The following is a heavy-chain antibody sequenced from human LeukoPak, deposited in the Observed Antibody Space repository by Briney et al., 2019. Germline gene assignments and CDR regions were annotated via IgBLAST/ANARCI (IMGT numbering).Heavy chain of an antibody. Sequence: GGSLRLSCAASGLTLSNSAMSWVRQAPGKGLEWVPMISGASGKSYSADSVKGRFTVSRDDSKNTLFLQMNSLRVDDTAVYYCATWGHVEYWGQGTQVTVSS. CDR1: GLTLSNSA. D-gene: IGHD3-16*01. CDR3: ATWGHVEY. V-gene: IGHV3-23*01. CDR2: ISGASGKS. J-gene: IGHJ4*02.